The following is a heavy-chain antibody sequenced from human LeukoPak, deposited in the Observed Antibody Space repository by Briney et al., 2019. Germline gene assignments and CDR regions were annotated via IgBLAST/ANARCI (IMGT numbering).Heavy chain of an antibody. D-gene: IGHD6-25*01. V-gene: IGHV3-21*01. J-gene: IGHJ4*02. CDR2: ISSSGSYI. CDR3: ARVQGGGYRTADS. Sequence: GGSLRLSCAASAFTFSSYSMNWVRQAPGKGLEWVSSISSSGSYIYYADSVKGRFTISRDNSKNTLFLQMNSLRGEDTAMYYCARVQGGGYRTADSWGQGTLVTVSS. CDR1: AFTFSSYS.